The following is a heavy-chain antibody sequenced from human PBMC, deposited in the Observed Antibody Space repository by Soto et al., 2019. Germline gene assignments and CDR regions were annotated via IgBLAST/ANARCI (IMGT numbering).Heavy chain of an antibody. J-gene: IGHJ4*02. CDR3: ASSGAGDFDY. Sequence: ASVRVSCKASGGSLSSYTISWVRQAPGQGLEWMGRIIPILGIANYAQKFQGRVTITADKSTSTAYMELSSLRSEDTAVYYCASSGAGDFDYWGQGTLVTVSS. CDR1: GGSLSSYT. V-gene: IGHV1-69*02. D-gene: IGHD1-26*01. CDR2: IIPILGIA.